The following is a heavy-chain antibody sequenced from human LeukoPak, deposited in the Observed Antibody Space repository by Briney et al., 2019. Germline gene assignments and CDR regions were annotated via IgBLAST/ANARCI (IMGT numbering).Heavy chain of an antibody. CDR3: ARVGSDYYGSGSYYTHYYMDV. V-gene: IGHV4-61*02. J-gene: IGHJ6*03. D-gene: IGHD3-10*01. Sequence: SETLSLTCTVSGGSLSSGSYYWSWIRQPAGKGLEWIGRIYTSGSTNYNPSLKSRVTISVDTSKNQFSLKLSSVTAADTAVYYCARVGSDYYGSGSYYTHYYMDVWGKGTTVTVSS. CDR1: GGSLSSGSYY. CDR2: IYTSGST.